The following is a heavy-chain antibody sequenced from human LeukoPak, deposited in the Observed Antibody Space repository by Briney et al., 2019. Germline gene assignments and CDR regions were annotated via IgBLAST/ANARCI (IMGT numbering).Heavy chain of an antibody. CDR1: GYTFTGYY. CDR3: AREGRKWELPRPDAFDI. D-gene: IGHD1-26*01. Sequence: GASVKVSCKASGYTFTGYYMHWVRQAPGQGLEWMGWINPNSGGTNYAQKFQGRVTMTRDTSISTAYMELSRLRSDDTDVYYCAREGRKWELPRPDAFDIWGQGTMVTVSS. CDR2: INPNSGGT. J-gene: IGHJ3*02. V-gene: IGHV1-2*02.